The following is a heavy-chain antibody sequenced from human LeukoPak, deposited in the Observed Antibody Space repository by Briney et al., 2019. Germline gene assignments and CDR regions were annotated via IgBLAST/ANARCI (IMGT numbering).Heavy chain of an antibody. J-gene: IGHJ4*02. CDR2: IKQDGSEK. V-gene: IGHV3-7*01. CDR1: GFTFTMFA. Sequence: PGGSLRLSCTASGFTFTMFAMSWVRQAPGKGLEWVANIKQDGSEKYYVDSVKGRFTISRDNAKNSLYLQMNSLRAEDTAVYYCARVLPSGIYFDYWGQGTLVTVSS. CDR3: ARVLPSGIYFDY. D-gene: IGHD1-26*01.